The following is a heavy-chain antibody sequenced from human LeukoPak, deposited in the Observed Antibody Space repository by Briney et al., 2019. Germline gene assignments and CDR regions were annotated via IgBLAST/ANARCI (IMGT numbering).Heavy chain of an antibody. Sequence: ASVKVSCKASGYTLTDYYMHWVRQSPGQGLEWMGWLNPNSGDTNYAQKFQGRASMTRDTSISTAYMDLSDLRSDDTAVYYCARGRNIEMTTMSGGSDYWGQGTLVTVSS. CDR1: GYTLTDYY. V-gene: IGHV1-2*02. D-gene: IGHD5-24*01. CDR3: ARGRNIEMTTMSGGSDY. J-gene: IGHJ4*02. CDR2: LNPNSGDT.